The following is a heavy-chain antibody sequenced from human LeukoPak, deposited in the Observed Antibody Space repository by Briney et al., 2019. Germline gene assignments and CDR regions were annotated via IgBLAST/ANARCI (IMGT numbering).Heavy chain of an antibody. CDR3: VRDSAHTVVVPAVLSPGLDNWFDP. J-gene: IGHJ5*02. CDR2: ISGRGSHP. CDR1: GLPHNCHY. D-gene: IGHD2-2*01. V-gene: IGHV3-11*05. Sequence: GGSLCLLHAASGLPHNCHYMSCLRQAPGKGLEGVSYISGRGSHPQYPDPVKGRFNISRDNANNSLYLQMNSLRAEDTAVYYCVRDSAHTVVVPAVLSPGLDNWFDPWGQGTLVTVSS.